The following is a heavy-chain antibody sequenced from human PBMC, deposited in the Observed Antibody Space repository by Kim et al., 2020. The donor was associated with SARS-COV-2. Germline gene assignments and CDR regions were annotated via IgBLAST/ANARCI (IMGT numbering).Heavy chain of an antibody. CDR1: GFTFSNHA. V-gene: IGHV3-23*03. CDR3: VKLTGFTTGWFVYYLDN. Sequence: GGSLRLSWAASGFTFSNHAMSWVRQAPGKGLEWISVIYSAGETTYYADSVKGRFTISRDDSKNTLDLHMNSLRAEDTALYYCVKLTGFTTGWFVYYLDN. CDR2: IYSAGETT. D-gene: IGHD6-19*01. J-gene: IGHJ4*01.